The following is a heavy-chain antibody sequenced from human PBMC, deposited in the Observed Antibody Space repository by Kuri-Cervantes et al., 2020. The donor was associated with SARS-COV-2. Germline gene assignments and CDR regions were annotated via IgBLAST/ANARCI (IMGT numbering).Heavy chain of an antibody. CDR3: AKDPSMVVSYYFDY. CDR1: DFTFGDYA. D-gene: IGHD3-10*01. Sequence: GESLETSCTAADFTFGDYAMSWVRQAPGKGLERVGFIRSKAYGGTTEYAASVKGRFTISRDDSKSIAYMQMNSLKTEDTAVYYCAKDPSMVVSYYFDYWGQGTLVTVSS. J-gene: IGHJ4*02. CDR2: IRSKAYGGTT. V-gene: IGHV3-49*04.